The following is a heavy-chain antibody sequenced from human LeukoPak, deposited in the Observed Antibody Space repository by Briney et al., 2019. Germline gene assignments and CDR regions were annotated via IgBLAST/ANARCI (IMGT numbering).Heavy chain of an antibody. CDR1: GGTISSSNW. D-gene: IGHD6-19*01. V-gene: IGHV4-4*02. CDR2: IYHSGST. J-gene: IGHJ4*02. Sequence: PSGTLSLTCAVSGGTISSSNWWSWVGQPPGKGLEWIGEIYHSGSTNYNPSLKSRVTISVDKSKNQFSLKLSSVTAADTAVYYCASEGIAVADLFDYWGQGTLVTVSS. CDR3: ASEGIAVADLFDY.